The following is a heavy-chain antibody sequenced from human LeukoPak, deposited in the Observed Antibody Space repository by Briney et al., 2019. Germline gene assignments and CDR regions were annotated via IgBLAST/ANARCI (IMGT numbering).Heavy chain of an antibody. J-gene: IGHJ4*02. V-gene: IGHV4-31*03. CDR2: IYYSGST. Sequence: SETLSLTCTVSGGSISSGGYYWSWIRQHPGKGLEWIGYIYYSGSTYYNPSLKSRVTISVDTSKNQFSLKLSSVTAADTAVYYCARTGSRLNDFDYWGQGTLVTVSS. CDR1: GGSISSGGYY. CDR3: ARTGSRLNDFDY. D-gene: IGHD3-10*01.